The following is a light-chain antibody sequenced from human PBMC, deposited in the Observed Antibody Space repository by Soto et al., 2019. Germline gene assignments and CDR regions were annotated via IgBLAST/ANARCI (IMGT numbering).Light chain of an antibody. J-gene: IGLJ1*01. Sequence: QSALTQPASVSGSPGQSITISCTGTSSDVGGSNYVSWYQQHQGKAPKLMIYDVSNRPSGVSNRFSVSKSGNTASLTISGLQAEDEADYYCGSYSSSSTLYVFGTGTKVTVL. V-gene: IGLV2-14*03. CDR2: DVS. CDR1: SSDVGGSNY. CDR3: GSYSSSSTLYV.